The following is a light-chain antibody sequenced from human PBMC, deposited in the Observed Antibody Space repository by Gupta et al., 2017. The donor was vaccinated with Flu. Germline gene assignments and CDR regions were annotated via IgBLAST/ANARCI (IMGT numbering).Light chain of an antibody. CDR3: CSYAGSYV. CDR2: DVS. V-gene: IGLV2-11*01. CDR1: SSDVGGYNY. Sequence: QSALTQPRSVSGSPGQSVTISCTGTSSDVGGYNYVSWYHQPPGKAPKLIIYDVSKRPSGVPDRFSGSKSGNTASLTLSGLQAEDEDDYYCCSYAGSYVFGTGTKVTVL. J-gene: IGLJ1*01.